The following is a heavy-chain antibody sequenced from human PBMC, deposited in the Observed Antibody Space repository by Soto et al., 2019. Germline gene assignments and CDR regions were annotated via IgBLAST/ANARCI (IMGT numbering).Heavy chain of an antibody. CDR3: ARGAMVRGPTPFDY. Sequence: TSATRYRTCNVSGGSLRSYYWNSSRQPPGKTLEWIGDVYYSGSANYNPSLKRRVTISVDMSKNQFSLKLNSVTAADTAAYYCARGAMVRGPTPFDYWGQGTLVTVSS. CDR2: VYYSGSA. CDR1: GGSLRSYY. V-gene: IGHV4-59*01. D-gene: IGHD3-10*01. J-gene: IGHJ4*02.